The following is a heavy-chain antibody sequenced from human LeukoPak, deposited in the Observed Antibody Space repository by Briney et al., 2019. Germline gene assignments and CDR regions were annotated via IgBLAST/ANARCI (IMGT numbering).Heavy chain of an antibody. V-gene: IGHV3-73*01. CDR2: IRSKVNSDAT. D-gene: IGHD2-15*01. Sequence: PGGSLKLSCAASGFTFSGSGMHWVRQASGKGLEWVGRIRSKVNSDATAYAASVKGRFTISRDDSKNTAYLQMNSLKTEDTAVYYCASSCGGSCNRLSWGQGTLVTVSS. J-gene: IGHJ5*02. CDR1: GFTFSGSG. CDR3: ASSCGGSCNRLS.